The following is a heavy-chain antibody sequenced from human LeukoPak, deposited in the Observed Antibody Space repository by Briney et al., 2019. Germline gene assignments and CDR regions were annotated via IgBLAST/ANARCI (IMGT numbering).Heavy chain of an antibody. D-gene: IGHD3-3*01. CDR3: ARGATILGVVSNWFDP. Sequence: ASVKVSCKASGYTFTGYYMHWVRQAPGQGLEWMGWINPNSGGTNYAQKFQGRVTMTRDTSISTAYMELSRLRSDDTAVYYCARGATILGVVSNWFDPWGQGTLVTVSS. J-gene: IGHJ5*02. CDR1: GYTFTGYY. V-gene: IGHV1-2*02. CDR2: INPNSGGT.